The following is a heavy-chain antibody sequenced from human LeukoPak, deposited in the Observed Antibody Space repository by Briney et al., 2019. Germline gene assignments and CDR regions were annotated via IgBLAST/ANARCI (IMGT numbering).Heavy chain of an antibody. D-gene: IGHD3-10*01. CDR2: IYHGGST. CDR3: ASVRYYGSYFFDY. Sequence: SETLSLTCTVSGGSISSSSYYWGWIRQPPGKGLEWIGNIYHGGSTYYNPSLKSRVTMSVDTSKNQFSLQLSSVTTADTAVYYCASVRYYGSYFFDYWGQGTLVTVSS. V-gene: IGHV4-39*01. J-gene: IGHJ4*02. CDR1: GGSISSSSYY.